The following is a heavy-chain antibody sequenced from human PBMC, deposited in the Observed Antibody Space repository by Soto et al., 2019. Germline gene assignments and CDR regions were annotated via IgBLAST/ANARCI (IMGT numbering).Heavy chain of an antibody. CDR3: ARDFVDTSMVSRYYYYGMDV. Sequence: QVQLVQAGAEVKKPGSSVKVSCKASGGTFSSYAIRWVRQAPGQGLEWMGGIIPIFGTAHYAQKIQGRVKITADESTSTAYMELSSVSSEESAVYYCARDFVDTSMVSRYYYYGMDVWGQGTTVTVSS. CDR1: GGTFSSYA. D-gene: IGHD5-18*01. J-gene: IGHJ6*02. CDR2: IIPIFGTA. V-gene: IGHV1-69*01.